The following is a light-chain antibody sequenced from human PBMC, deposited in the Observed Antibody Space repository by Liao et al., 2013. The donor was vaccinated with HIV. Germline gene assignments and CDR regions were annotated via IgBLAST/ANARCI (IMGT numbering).Light chain of an antibody. J-gene: IGLJ1*01. V-gene: IGLV3-1*01. Sequence: SYELTQPPSVSVSPGQTATITCSGDKVGDKYVSWYQQKPGQSPEVVIYEDTKRPSGIPERFSGSNSGNTATLTISGTQAMDEADYSCQVWDGTTSFVFGTGTEGHRP. CDR3: QVWDGTTSFV. CDR1: KVGDKY. CDR2: EDT.